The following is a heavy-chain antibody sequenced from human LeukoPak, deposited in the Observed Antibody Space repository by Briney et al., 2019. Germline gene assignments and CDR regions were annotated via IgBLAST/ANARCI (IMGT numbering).Heavy chain of an antibody. D-gene: IGHD3-3*01. CDR3: ARDGRLGGYYSY. J-gene: IGHJ4*02. Sequence: ASVKVSCKASGYTFTGYYMHWVRQAPGQGLEWMGWINPNSGGTNYAQKFQGRVTITADKSTSTAYMELSSLRSEDTAVYYCARDGRLGGYYSYWGQGTLVTVSS. CDR1: GYTFTGYY. V-gene: IGHV1-2*02. CDR2: INPNSGGT.